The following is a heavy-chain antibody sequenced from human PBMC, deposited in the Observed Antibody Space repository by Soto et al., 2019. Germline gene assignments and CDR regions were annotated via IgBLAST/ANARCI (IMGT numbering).Heavy chain of an antibody. CDR1: GGSIRSYS. CDR2: IYYSGST. J-gene: IGHJ6*02. Sequence: PSETLSLTCTVSGGSIRSYSWNWIRQPPGKGLEWIGDIYYSGSTNYSPSPKSRVTMSVDTSKNQFSLKLSSVTAADSAVYYCARLSGDYYGSDVWGQGTTVTVSS. D-gene: IGHD3-10*01. CDR3: ARLSGDYYGSDV. V-gene: IGHV4-59*01.